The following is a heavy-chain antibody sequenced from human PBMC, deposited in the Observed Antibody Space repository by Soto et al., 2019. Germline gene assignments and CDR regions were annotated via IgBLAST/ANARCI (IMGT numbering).Heavy chain of an antibody. J-gene: IGHJ4*02. CDR1: GFTFSSYA. CDR3: AKKISVQFFAS. D-gene: IGHD6-25*01. Sequence: EVQLLESGGGLVQPGGSLRLSCAASGFTFSSYAMSWVRQAPGKGLEWVSAISGSGGSTFYTDSVKGRFTNSRDNSKDTLWLQMNSLRAEDTAVYYCAKKISVQFFASWGQGTLVTVSS. CDR2: ISGSGGST. V-gene: IGHV3-23*01.